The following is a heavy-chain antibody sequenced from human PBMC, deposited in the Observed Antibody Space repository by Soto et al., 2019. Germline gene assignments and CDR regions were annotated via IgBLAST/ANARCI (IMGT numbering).Heavy chain of an antibody. Sequence: QVQLQQWGAGLLKPSETLSLTCAVYGGFVSSGSYYWSWIRQPPGKGLEWIGEMSHSGGTQFNPSLQSRVTISVDTSKNQFSLKMRSVTAADTALYYCARVERGTATTVVDAFDIWGPGTMVTVSS. D-gene: IGHD1-1*01. CDR2: MSHSGGT. J-gene: IGHJ3*02. CDR3: ARVERGTATTVVDAFDI. V-gene: IGHV4-34*01. CDR1: GGFVSSGSYY.